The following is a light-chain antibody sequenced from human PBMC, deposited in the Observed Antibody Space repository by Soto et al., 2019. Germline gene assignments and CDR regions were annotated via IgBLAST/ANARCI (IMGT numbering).Light chain of an antibody. CDR3: QSYDTRSWV. V-gene: IGLV6-57*04. CDR1: SGSFASNS. Sequence: NFMLTQPHSVSESPGKTVTISCTRSSGSFASNSVQWYQQRPGSAPTTVIYENNERPSGVPERFSGSIDSSSNSASLTISGINTEDEADYYCQSYDTRSWVFGGGTKLTVL. J-gene: IGLJ3*02. CDR2: ENN.